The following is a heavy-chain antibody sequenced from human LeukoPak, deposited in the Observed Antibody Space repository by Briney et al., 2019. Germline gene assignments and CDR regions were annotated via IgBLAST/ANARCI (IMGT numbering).Heavy chain of an antibody. J-gene: IGHJ3*02. Sequence: PSETLSLTCAVYGGSFSGYYWSWIRQPPGKGLEWIGEINHSGSTNYNPSLKSRVTISVDTSKNQFSLKLSSVTAAVTAVYYCARGAYYDFWSGYYTSADAFDIWGQGTMVTVSS. CDR1: GGSFSGYY. CDR3: ARGAYYDFWSGYYTSADAFDI. CDR2: INHSGST. V-gene: IGHV4-34*01. D-gene: IGHD3-3*01.